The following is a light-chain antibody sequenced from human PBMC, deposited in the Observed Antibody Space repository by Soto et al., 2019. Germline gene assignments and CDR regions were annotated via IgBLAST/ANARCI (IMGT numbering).Light chain of an antibody. Sequence: EIVLTQSPATLSLSPGERATLSCRASQSVSSYLAWCQQKPGQAPRLLIYDASNRATGIPSRFSGSGSGTDFTLTISSLEPEDFAVYYCQQRGNWPPWTFGQGTK. CDR2: DAS. J-gene: IGKJ1*01. V-gene: IGKV3-11*01. CDR3: QQRGNWPPWT. CDR1: QSVSSY.